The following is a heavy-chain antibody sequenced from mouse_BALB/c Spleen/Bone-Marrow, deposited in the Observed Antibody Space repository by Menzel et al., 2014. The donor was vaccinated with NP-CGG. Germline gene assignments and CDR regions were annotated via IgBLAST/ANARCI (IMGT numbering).Heavy chain of an antibody. J-gene: IGHJ1*01. V-gene: IGHV4-1*02. D-gene: IGHD1-1*01. CDR2: INPHSSTI. Sequence: EVKLVESGGGLVQPGGSLKLSCAASGFDFSRYWMSWVRQAPGKGLEWIGEINPHSSTINYTPSLKDKFIISRDNAKNTLYLQMSKVRSEDTALYYCARPNYYGNLFVWGAGTTVTVSS. CDR3: ARPNYYGNLFV. CDR1: GFDFSRYW.